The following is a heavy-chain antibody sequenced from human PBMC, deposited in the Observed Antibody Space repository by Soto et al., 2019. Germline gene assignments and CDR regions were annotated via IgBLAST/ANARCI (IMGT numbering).Heavy chain of an antibody. CDR2: IYYSGST. CDR3: ASLGFGSGTPFAV. D-gene: IGHD2-15*01. V-gene: IGHV4-31*03. J-gene: IGHJ4*02. CDR1: GGSISSGGYY. Sequence: QVQLQESGPGLVKPSQTLSLTCTVSGGSISSGGYYWSWIRQHPGKGLEWIGYIYYSGSTYYNPSLNSRVTRSVDTSKNQFSLKLSSVTAADTAVYYCASLGFGSGTPFAVWGQGTLVTVSS.